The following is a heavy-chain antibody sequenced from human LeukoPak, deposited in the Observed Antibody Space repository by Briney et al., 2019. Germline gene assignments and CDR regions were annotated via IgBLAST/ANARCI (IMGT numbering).Heavy chain of an antibody. Sequence: GGSLRLSCSASGFTFSNYYMHWVRQAPGKGLEYVSMISSNGDTTYYADSVKGGFTISRDNSKNMLYLQMNSLRAEDTAVYYCAKDQDWPTAMITNWGQGTLVTVSS. CDR1: GFTFSNYY. J-gene: IGHJ4*02. D-gene: IGHD5-18*01. V-gene: IGHV3-64*04. CDR3: AKDQDWPTAMITN. CDR2: ISSNGDTT.